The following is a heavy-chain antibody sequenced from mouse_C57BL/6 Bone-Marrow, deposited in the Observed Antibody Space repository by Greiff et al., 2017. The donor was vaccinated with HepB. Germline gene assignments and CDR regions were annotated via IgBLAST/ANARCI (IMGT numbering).Heavy chain of an antibody. Sequence: EVQLQQSGAELVRPGASVKLSCTASGFNIKDDYMHWVKQRPEQGLEWIGWIDPENGDTEYASKFQGKATITADTSSNTAYLQLSSLTSEDTAVYYCTPPFHGSSPLDYWGQGTTLTVSS. CDR1: GFNIKDDY. V-gene: IGHV14-4*01. D-gene: IGHD1-1*01. CDR3: TPPFHGSSPLDY. J-gene: IGHJ2*01. CDR2: IDPENGDT.